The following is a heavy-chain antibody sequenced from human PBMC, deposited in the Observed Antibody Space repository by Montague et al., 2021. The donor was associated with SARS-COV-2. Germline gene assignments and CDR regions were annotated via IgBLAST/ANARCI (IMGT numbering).Heavy chain of an antibody. V-gene: IGHV4-39*01. D-gene: IGHD3-10*01. CDR2: IFYTGTT. Sequence: SETLSLTCTVSGGSISSSSYHWGWIRQPPGKGLDWIGNIFYTGTTYYNPSLKSRVTIFVDTSKNQFSLTLTSVAAADTAVYYCARHYGSGFDYWGQGTLLTVSS. CDR1: GGSISSSSYH. CDR3: ARHYGSGFDY. J-gene: IGHJ4*02.